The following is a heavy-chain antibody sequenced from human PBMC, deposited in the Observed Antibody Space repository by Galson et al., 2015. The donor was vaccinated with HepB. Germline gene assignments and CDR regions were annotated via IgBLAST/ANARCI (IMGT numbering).Heavy chain of an antibody. CDR1: GYTFTSYG. D-gene: IGHD3-10*01. V-gene: IGHV1-18*01. J-gene: IGHJ4*02. CDR3: ARVSYYGSGTLITPADY. CDR2: ISAYNGNT. Sequence: SCKASGYTFTSYGISWVRQAPGQGLEWMGWISAYNGNTNYAQKLQGRVTMTTDTFTSTAYMELRSLRSDDTAVYYCARVSYYGSGTLITPADYWGQGTLVTVSS.